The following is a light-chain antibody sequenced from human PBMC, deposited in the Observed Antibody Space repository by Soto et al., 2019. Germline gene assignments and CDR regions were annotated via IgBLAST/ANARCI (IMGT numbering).Light chain of an antibody. V-gene: IGKV3-20*01. J-gene: IGKJ1*01. CDR3: QHYGSSQWTFGQWT. CDR2: GAS. CDR1: QTGSSSY. Sequence: IVLTQSPGTVSLSPGERATLSCRASQTGSSSYLAWYQQKPGQAPRLLIYGASTRATGIPDRFSGSGSETDFTLTIIRLEPEDSAVYFCQHYGSSQWTFGQWTFGQGTKVEIK.